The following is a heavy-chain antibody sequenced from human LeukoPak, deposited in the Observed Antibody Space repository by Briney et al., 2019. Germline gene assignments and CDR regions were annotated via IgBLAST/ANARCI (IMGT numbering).Heavy chain of an antibody. Sequence: SETLSLACAVYGGSFSGYYWSWIRQPPGKGLEWIGEINHSGSTNYNPSLKSRVTISVDTSKNQFSLKLSSVTAADTAVYYCARARYSSGWFPLGYWGQGTLVTVSS. CDR1: GGSFSGYY. J-gene: IGHJ4*02. CDR3: ARARYSSGWFPLGY. CDR2: INHSGST. D-gene: IGHD6-19*01. V-gene: IGHV4-34*01.